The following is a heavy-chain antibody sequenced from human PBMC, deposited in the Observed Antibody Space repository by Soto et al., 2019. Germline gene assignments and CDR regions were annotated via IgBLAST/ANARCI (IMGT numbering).Heavy chain of an antibody. CDR2: INPSGGST. V-gene: IGHV1-46*01. D-gene: IGHD5-12*01. Sequence: GASVKVSCKASGYTFTSYYMHWVRQAPGQGLEWMGIINPSGGSTSYAQKFQGRVTMTRDTSTSTVYMELSSLRSEDTAVYYCAREPYIVAKIRQPGPHYYYGMDVWGQGTTVTVYS. CDR1: GYTFTSYY. J-gene: IGHJ6*02. CDR3: AREPYIVAKIRQPGPHYYYGMDV.